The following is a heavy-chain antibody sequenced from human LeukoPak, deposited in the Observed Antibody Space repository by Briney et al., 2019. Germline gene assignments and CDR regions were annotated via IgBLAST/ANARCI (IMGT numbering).Heavy chain of an antibody. V-gene: IGHV3-48*03. CDR2: ITISGHTK. D-gene: IGHD5-24*01. CDR1: GFDLSTYE. CDR3: ARGDPQADL. Sequence: GGSLRLSCAASGFDLSTYEMNWVRQAPGKGLEWIADITISGHTKNYADSVKGRFSISRDNARTSLYLQMHSLRVEDTGVYYCARGDPQADLWGRGTLVTVSS. J-gene: IGHJ5*02.